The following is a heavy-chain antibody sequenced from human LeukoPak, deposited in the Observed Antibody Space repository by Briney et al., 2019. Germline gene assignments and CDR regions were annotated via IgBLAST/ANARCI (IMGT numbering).Heavy chain of an antibody. J-gene: IGHJ4*02. CDR1: GFIVSSNY. V-gene: IGHV3-53*01. CDR3: ARDIVATPDY. D-gene: IGHD5-12*01. Sequence: GGSLRLSCAASGFIVSSNYMTWVRQAPGKGLEWVSVIYRGGSTYYADSVKGRFTISRDNAKNSLYLQMNSLRAEDTAVYYCARDIVATPDYWGQGTLVTVSS. CDR2: IYRGGST.